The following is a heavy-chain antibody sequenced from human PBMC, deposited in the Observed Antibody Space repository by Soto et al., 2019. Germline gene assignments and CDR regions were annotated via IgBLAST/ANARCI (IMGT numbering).Heavy chain of an antibody. D-gene: IGHD6-13*01. V-gene: IGHV4-59*01. CDR2: IYYSGST. CDR3: ARHLWGGRSSWKNYYYYGMEV. CDR1: GGSISSYK. J-gene: IGHJ6*02. Sequence: XEALSLPFTVSGGSISSYKWGWIRQPPGKGLEWIGYIYYSGSTNYNPSLKSRVTISVDTSKNQFSLKLSSVTAADKAVYYCARHLWGGRSSWKNYYYYGMEVWGQGTTVTVSS.